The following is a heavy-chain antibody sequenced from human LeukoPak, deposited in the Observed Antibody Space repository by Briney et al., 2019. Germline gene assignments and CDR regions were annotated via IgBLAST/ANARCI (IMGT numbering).Heavy chain of an antibody. J-gene: IGHJ4*02. CDR1: GFTVSSNY. Sequence: PGGSLRLSCAASGFTVSSNYMSWVRQAPGKGLEWVSVIYSGGSTYYADSVKGRSTISRDNSKNTLYLQMNSLRAEDTAVYYCARAPYYDFWSGPLSGLDYWGQGTLVTVSS. CDR2: IYSGGST. V-gene: IGHV3-53*01. D-gene: IGHD3-3*01. CDR3: ARAPYYDFWSGPLSGLDY.